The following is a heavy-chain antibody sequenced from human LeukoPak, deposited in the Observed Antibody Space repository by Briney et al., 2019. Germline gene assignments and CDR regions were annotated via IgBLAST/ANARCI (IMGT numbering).Heavy chain of an antibody. CDR3: AKDTEMYYYDSSGYLGY. D-gene: IGHD3-22*01. CDR1: GFIFSSYS. CDR2: ISSSSSYI. V-gene: IGHV3-21*01. J-gene: IGHJ4*02. Sequence: GGSLRLSCAASGFIFSSYSMNWVRQAPGKGLERVTSISSSSSYIYYADSVKGRFTISRDNSKNTLYLQMNSLRAEDTAVYYCAKDTEMYYYDSSGYLGYWGQGTLVTVSS.